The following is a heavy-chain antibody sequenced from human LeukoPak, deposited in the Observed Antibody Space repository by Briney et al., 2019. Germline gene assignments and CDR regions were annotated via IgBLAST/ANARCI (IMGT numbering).Heavy chain of an antibody. CDR3: ATNWVSYYYYYMDV. V-gene: IGHV3-74*01. D-gene: IGHD3-16*01. J-gene: IGHJ6*03. CDR2: INRDGSST. CDR1: GFTFSYRW. Sequence: GGSLRLSCAASGFTFSYRWMHWVRQAPGKGLVWVSRINRDGSSTTYADSVRGRFTISRDNAKNTLYLQMNSLRAEDTAVYYCATNWVSYYYYYMDVWGKGTTVTISS.